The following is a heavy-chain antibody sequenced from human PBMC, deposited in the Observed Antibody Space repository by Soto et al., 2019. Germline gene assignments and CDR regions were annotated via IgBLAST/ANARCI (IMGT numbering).Heavy chain of an antibody. CDR1: GGSISSGGYY. J-gene: IGHJ6*02. CDR3: ARDGRAAAGTSLRYYYGMDV. D-gene: IGHD6-13*01. CDR2: IYYSGST. V-gene: IGHV4-31*03. Sequence: QVQLQESGPGLVKPSQPLSLTCTVSGGSISSGGYYWRWIRQPPGQGLEWIGYIYYSGSTYYNPSLKSRVTISVDTSKKQFSLKLSSVTAADTAVYYCARDGRAAAGTSLRYYYGMDVWGQGTTVTVSS.